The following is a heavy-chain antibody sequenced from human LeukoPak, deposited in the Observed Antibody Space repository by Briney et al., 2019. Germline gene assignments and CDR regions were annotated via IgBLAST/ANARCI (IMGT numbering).Heavy chain of an antibody. V-gene: IGHV1-8*01. D-gene: IGHD3-9*01. CDR2: MNPNSGNT. CDR3: ARGGLRYFDWLLTPNYNWFDP. Sequence: ASVKVSCKASGYTFTSYDINWVRQATGQGLEWIGWMNPNSGNTGYAQKFQGRVTMTRNTSISTAYMELSSLRSEDTAVYYCARGGLRYFDWLLTPNYNWFDPWGQRTLVTVSS. J-gene: IGHJ5*02. CDR1: GYTFTSYD.